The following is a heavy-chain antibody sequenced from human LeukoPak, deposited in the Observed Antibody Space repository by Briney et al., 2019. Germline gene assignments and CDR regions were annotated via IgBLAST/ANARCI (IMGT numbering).Heavy chain of an antibody. J-gene: IGHJ4*02. CDR3: ARGVSEYSGWYLPREFTFDY. Sequence: SETLSLTCTVSGYSISSGYYWGWIRQPPGKGLEWIANIYHSGNTYYNPSLRSRVTISVDTSRNQFSLKLSSVTAADTAVYYCARGVSEYSGWYLPREFTFDYWGQGTLVTVSS. V-gene: IGHV4-38-2*02. D-gene: IGHD6-19*01. CDR2: IYHSGNT. CDR1: GYSISSGYY.